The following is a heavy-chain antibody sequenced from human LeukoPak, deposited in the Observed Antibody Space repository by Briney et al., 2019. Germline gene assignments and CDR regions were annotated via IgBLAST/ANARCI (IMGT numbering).Heavy chain of an antibody. J-gene: IGHJ4*02. D-gene: IGHD5-24*01. CDR2: IKEDGSEK. Sequence: GSLRLSCAASGFTFSNYWMSWVRQAPGKGLEWVANIKEDGSEKYYVDSVKGRFTISRDNAKKSLYMQMNSLRAEDTAVYYCARDKVATMMDWGQGTLVTVSS. V-gene: IGHV3-7*01. CDR3: ARDKVATMMD. CDR1: GFTFSNYW.